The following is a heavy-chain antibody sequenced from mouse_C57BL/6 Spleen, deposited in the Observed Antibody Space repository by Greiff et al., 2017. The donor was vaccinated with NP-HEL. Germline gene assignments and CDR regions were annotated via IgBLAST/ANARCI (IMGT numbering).Heavy chain of an antibody. CDR2: IRLKSDNYAT. J-gene: IGHJ4*01. CDR1: GFTFSNYW. D-gene: IGHD2-2*01. V-gene: IGHV6-3*01. CDR3: TGHWLFYYYAMDY. Sequence: DVQLQESGGGLVQPGGSMKLSCVASGFTFSNYWMNWVRQSPEKGLEWVAQIRLKSDNYATHYAESVKGRFTISRDDSKSSVYLQMNNLRAEDTGIYYCTGHWLFYYYAMDYWGQGTSVTVSS.